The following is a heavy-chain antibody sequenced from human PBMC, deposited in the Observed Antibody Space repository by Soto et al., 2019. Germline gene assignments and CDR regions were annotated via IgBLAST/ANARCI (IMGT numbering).Heavy chain of an antibody. CDR1: GGTFSSYA. CDR2: IIPIFGKA. V-gene: IGHV1-69*12. Sequence: QVQLVQSGAEVKKPGSSVKVSCKASGGTFSSYAISWVRQAPGQGLEWMGGIIPIFGKANYAQKFQGRVTITADESTSAAYMELSSLRAEDTAVYYCARDLWWELLGDYGRDFWGQGTTVTVS. CDR3: ARDLWWELLGDYGRDF. J-gene: IGHJ6*02. D-gene: IGHD1-26*01.